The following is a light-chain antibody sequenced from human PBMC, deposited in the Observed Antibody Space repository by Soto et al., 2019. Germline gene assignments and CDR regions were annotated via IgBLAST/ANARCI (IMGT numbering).Light chain of an antibody. CDR3: CSYAGSYNLV. CDR2: DVT. V-gene: IGLV2-11*01. J-gene: IGLJ3*02. Sequence: QSALTQPRSVSGSPGQSVTISCAGTSSDVGAYNCVSWYQQHPGKVPKLIIYDVTRRPSGVPDRFSGSKSGNTASLTISGLQADDEADYYCCSYAGSYNLVFGGGTKVTVL. CDR1: SSDVGAYNC.